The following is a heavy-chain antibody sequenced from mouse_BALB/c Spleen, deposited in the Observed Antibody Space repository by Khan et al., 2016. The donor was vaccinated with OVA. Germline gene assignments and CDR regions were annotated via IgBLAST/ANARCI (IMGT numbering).Heavy chain of an antibody. Sequence: EVQLQESGPDLVKPSQSLSLTCTVTGYSITSGYGWHWIRQFPGNKLEWMGYIHYSGSTNYNPSLKSRISITRDTSKNQFFLQLNSMTTEDTATXYCARFYYGSSYAMDYWGQGTSVTVSS. J-gene: IGHJ4*01. D-gene: IGHD1-1*01. CDR2: IHYSGST. V-gene: IGHV3-1*02. CDR1: GYSITSGYG. CDR3: ARFYYGSSYAMDY.